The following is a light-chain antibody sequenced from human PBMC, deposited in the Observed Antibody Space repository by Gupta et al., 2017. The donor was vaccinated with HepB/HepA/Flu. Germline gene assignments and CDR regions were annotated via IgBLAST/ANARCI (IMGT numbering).Light chain of an antibody. CDR3: CSYAGSYTWV. CDR1: SSDVGGYNY. V-gene: IGLV2-11*01. J-gene: IGLJ3*02. CDR2: DVS. Sequence: QSALTQPRAVSGSPGQSATISCTGSSSDVGGYNYVSWYKQHPGKAPKLMIYDVSKRPSGVPDHFSGSKSGNTASLTISGLQAEDEADYYCCSYAGSYTWVFGGGTKLTVL.